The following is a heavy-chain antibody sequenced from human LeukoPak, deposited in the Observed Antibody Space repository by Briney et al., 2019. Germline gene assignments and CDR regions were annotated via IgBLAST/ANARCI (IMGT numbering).Heavy chain of an antibody. V-gene: IGHV4-30-2*01. CDR3: ARGYYFDY. CDR2: IYHSGST. CDR1: GGSISSGGYS. J-gene: IGHJ4*02. Sequence: SQTLSLTCAVSGGSISSGGYSWSWIRQPPGKGLEWIGYIYHSGSTYYNPSLKSRVTISVDRSKNQFSLKLSSVTAADTAVYYCARGYYFDYWGQGTLVTVSS.